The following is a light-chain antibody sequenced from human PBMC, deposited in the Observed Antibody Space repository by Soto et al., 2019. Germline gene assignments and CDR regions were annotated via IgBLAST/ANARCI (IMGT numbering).Light chain of an antibody. CDR1: QTVSSY. Sequence: ELVLTQSPATLSLSPGERATLSCRASQTVSSYLAWYQQKPGQAPRLLIYDASTRATDIPARFSGSGSGTDFTLTITSLEPEDVAVYYCQQRSNLRGNTFGQGTRLEIK. CDR2: DAS. J-gene: IGKJ5*01. CDR3: QQRSNLRGNT. V-gene: IGKV3-11*01.